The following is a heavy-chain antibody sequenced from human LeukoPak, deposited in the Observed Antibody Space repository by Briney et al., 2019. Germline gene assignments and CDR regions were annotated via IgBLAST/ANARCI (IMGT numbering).Heavy chain of an antibody. Sequence: PGESLKISCKGSGYSFTSYWIGWVRQVPGKGLEWMGIIYLGDSDTRYSPSFQGQVTISADKSISTAYLQWSSLKASHTAMYYCARLATYDSSGYYKAAHAFDIWGQGTMVTVSS. D-gene: IGHD3-22*01. CDR3: ARLATYDSSGYYKAAHAFDI. V-gene: IGHV5-51*01. J-gene: IGHJ3*02. CDR2: IYLGDSDT. CDR1: GYSFTSYW.